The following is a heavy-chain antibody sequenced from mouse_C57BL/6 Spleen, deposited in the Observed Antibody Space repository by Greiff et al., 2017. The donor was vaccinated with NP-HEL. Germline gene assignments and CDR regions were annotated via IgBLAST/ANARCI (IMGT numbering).Heavy chain of an antibody. Sequence: QVQLQQPGAELVKPGASVKLSCKASGSTFTSYWMQWVKQRPGQGLEWIGEIDPSDSYTNYNQKFKGKATLTVDTSSSTAYMQLSSLTSEDSAVYYCAREERKGYWGQGTLVTVSA. CDR2: IDPSDSYT. V-gene: IGHV1-50*01. CDR3: AREERKGY. D-gene: IGHD3-3*01. J-gene: IGHJ3*01. CDR1: GSTFTSYW.